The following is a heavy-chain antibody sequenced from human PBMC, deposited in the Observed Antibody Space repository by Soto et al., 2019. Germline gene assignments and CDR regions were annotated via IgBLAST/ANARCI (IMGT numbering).Heavy chain of an antibody. J-gene: IGHJ6*02. V-gene: IGHV3-11*01. D-gene: IGHD2-15*01. CDR2: ISSSGSTI. Sequence: GGSLRLSCAASGFTFSDYYMSWIRQAPGKGLEWVSYISSSGSTIYYADSVKGQFTISRDNAKNSLYLQMNSLRAEDTAVYYCARSYCSGGSCYPEYYYYGMDVWGQGTTVTVSS. CDR1: GFTFSDYY. CDR3: ARSYCSGGSCYPEYYYYGMDV.